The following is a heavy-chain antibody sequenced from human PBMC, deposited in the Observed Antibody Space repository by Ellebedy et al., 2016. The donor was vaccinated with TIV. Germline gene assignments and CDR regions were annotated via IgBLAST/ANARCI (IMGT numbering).Heavy chain of an antibody. CDR3: AKGKQWLPFIDY. J-gene: IGHJ4*02. CDR1: GFTFSSYA. Sequence: GGSLRLSCAASGFTFSSYAMHWVRQAPGKGLEWVAVISYDGSNKYYADSVKGRFSISRDNSKNTLYLRMSSLRAEDSAIYYCAKGKQWLPFIDYWGQGTLVTVSS. D-gene: IGHD6-19*01. CDR2: ISYDGSNK. V-gene: IGHV3-30-3*01.